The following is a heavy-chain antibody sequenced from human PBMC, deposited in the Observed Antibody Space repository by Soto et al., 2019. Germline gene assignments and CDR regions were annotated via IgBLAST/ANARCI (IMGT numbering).Heavy chain of an antibody. CDR3: ASAHYGDYGYGMDV. Sequence: QLQLQESGSGLVKPSQTLSLTCAVSGGSISSGGYSWSWIRQPPGKGLEWIGYIYHSGTTYYNPSLKSRVTITVNRPXNQFSLKLSSVTAADTAVYYCASAHYGDYGYGMDVWGQGTTVTVSS. CDR1: GGSISSGGYS. J-gene: IGHJ6*02. V-gene: IGHV4-30-2*01. CDR2: IYHSGTT. D-gene: IGHD4-17*01.